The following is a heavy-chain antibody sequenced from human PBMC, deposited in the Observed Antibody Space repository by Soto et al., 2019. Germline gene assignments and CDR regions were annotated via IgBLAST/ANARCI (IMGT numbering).Heavy chain of an antibody. J-gene: IGHJ5*02. CDR2: VSGSGGTT. Sequence: GGSLRLSCAASGFTFSNYAMSWVRQAPGKGLEWVSAVSGSGGTTYYADSVRGRFTISRDNSKNTLYLQMNSLRAEDTAIYFCARCTVDTIGNSDWCNWFAPWGQGTLVTVSS. CDR1: GFTFSNYA. V-gene: IGHV3-23*01. D-gene: IGHD5-18*01. CDR3: ARCTVDTIGNSDWCNWFAP.